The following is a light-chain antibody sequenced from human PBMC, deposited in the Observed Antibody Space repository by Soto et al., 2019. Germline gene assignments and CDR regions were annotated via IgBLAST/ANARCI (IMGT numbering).Light chain of an antibody. CDR3: HQRQYWPPIT. CDR2: DAS. J-gene: IGKJ5*01. Sequence: VVLTQSPATLSLSPGERATLSCRTSLSVGVYLDWYQQKPGQAPRLLISDASNRATGIPARFSGSGSGTDFTLTISSLEPEDFAVYYCHQRQYWPPITFGQGTRLEIK. V-gene: IGKV3-11*01. CDR1: LSVGVY.